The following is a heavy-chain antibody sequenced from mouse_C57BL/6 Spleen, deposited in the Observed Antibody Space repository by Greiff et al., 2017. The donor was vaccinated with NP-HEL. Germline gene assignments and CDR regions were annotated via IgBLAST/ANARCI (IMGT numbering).Heavy chain of an antibody. J-gene: IGHJ2*01. CDR2: IEPNSGGT. CDR3: ARGFYGSSY. V-gene: IGHV1-72*01. Sequence: QVQLQQPGAELVKPGASVKLSCKASGYTFTSSWLHWVKQRPGRGLEWNGRIEPNSGGTKYNEKFKSTATLTVDQTSCTAYMQLSSLTSEDSAVYYCARGFYGSSYWGPGTTLTVSS. CDR1: GYTFTSSW. D-gene: IGHD1-1*01.